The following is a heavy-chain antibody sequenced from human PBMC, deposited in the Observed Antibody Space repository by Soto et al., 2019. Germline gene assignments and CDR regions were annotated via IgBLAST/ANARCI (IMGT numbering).Heavy chain of an antibody. D-gene: IGHD3-22*01. J-gene: IGHJ4*02. Sequence: QVQLQESGPGLVKPSQTLSLTCTVSGGSLSSDGYYWSWIRQHPGKGLEWIGYIYYSGSTFYNPSLKSLVTISADTSKNQFSLKPSSVTAADTAVYYCARSLQYESTGSSDYWGQGTLVTVSS. CDR3: ARSLQYESTGSSDY. V-gene: IGHV4-31*01. CDR2: IYYSGST. CDR1: GGSLSSDGYY.